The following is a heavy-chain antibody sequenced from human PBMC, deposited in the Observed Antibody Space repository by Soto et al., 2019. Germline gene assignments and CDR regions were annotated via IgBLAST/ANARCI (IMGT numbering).Heavy chain of an antibody. CDR2: IGGSGGGT. Sequence: VGSLRLSCAASGFTFSIYAMSWVRQAPGKGLEWVSTIGGSGGGTTYADFVRGRFTVSRDNSRNTLYLQMNSLRAEDTAIYYCAKDAPGSGWLSDYWGRGTLVTVSS. D-gene: IGHD3-22*01. CDR3: AKDAPGSGWLSDY. CDR1: GFTFSIYA. V-gene: IGHV3-23*01. J-gene: IGHJ4*02.